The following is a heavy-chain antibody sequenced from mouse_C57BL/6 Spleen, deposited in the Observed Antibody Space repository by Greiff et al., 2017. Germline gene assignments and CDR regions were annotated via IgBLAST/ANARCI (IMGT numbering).Heavy chain of an antibody. CDR3: ARASGSYFDY. V-gene: IGHV5-16*01. CDR1: GFTFSDYY. J-gene: IGHJ2*01. D-gene: IGHD3-1*01. Sequence: EVQRVESEGGLVQPGSSMKLSCTASGFTFSDYYMPWVRQVPEKGLEWVANINYDGSSTYYLASLKSRFIISRDNAKNILYLQMSSLKSEDTATYYCARASGSYFDYWGQGTTLTVSS. CDR2: INYDGSST.